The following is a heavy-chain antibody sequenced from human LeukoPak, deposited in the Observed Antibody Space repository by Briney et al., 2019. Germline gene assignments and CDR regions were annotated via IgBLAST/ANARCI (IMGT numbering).Heavy chain of an antibody. CDR3: ARAYYDSSGYGPFDY. V-gene: IGHV3-7*01. CDR1: GFTFSSYW. Sequence: GGSLRLSCAASGFTFSSYWMSWVRQAPGKGLEWVANIKQDGSEKYYVDSVKGRFTISRDNAKNSLYLQMNSLRAEDTAVYYCARAYYDSSGYGPFDYWGQGTLVTVSS. J-gene: IGHJ4*02. D-gene: IGHD3-22*01. CDR2: IKQDGSEK.